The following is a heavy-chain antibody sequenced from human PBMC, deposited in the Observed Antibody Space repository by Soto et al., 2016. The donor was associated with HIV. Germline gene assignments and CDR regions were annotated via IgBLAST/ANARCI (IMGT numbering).Heavy chain of an antibody. V-gene: IGHV4-34*02. CDR2: VNHTGLT. CDR3: VRHGDSNNWDRSFDS. J-gene: IGHJ4*01. D-gene: IGHD1-1*01. Sequence: QVQLQQWGAGLLKPSETLSLTCAVYGGSFSGYQWTWIRQAPGKGLEWIGEVNHTGLTNCSPSLKSRLTISTDTSKNQFSLKVTSVTAADAAVYYCVRHGDSNNWDRSFDSWGHGNLVTVSS. CDR1: GGSFSGYQ.